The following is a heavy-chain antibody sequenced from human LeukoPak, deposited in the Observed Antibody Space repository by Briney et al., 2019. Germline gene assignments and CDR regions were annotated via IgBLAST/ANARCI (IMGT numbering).Heavy chain of an antibody. CDR3: ATEKDLLLDS. V-gene: IGHV1-24*01. Sequence: EGSVKVSCKVSGYSLCELSTHWVRQAPGQGVEWMGGFDPGDDETIYAQKFQGRVTMTEDTSTDTAYLELSSLRSEDTAVYFCATEKDLLLDSWGQGTPVTVSS. CDR2: FDPGDDET. CDR1: GYSLCELS. J-gene: IGHJ5*01. D-gene: IGHD1-26*01.